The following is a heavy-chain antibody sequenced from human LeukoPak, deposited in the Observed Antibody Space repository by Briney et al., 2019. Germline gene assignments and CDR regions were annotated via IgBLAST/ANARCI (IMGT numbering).Heavy chain of an antibody. CDR1: AFSFSTDA. J-gene: IGHJ4*02. Sequence: GGSLRLSCAASAFSFSTDAMSGVRQAPGKGLEWVSTISGGRDYTYYADSVKGRFTISRDNSKNTVYVQMDSLRAEDTAVYYCVGGFTTSAQYWGQGTLVTVSS. CDR2: ISGGRDYT. V-gene: IGHV3-23*01. CDR3: VGGFTTSAQY. D-gene: IGHD6-25*01.